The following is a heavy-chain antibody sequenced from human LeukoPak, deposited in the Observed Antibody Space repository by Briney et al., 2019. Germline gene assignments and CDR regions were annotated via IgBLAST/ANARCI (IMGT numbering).Heavy chain of an antibody. CDR2: IYTRGST. J-gene: IGHJ3*02. Sequence: SETLSLTCTVSGGSINNYYWSWIRQPAGKGLEWIGRIYTRGSTNHNPSLKGRVTMSVDTSMNQFSLKLSSVTAADTAVYYCASGRYCSADICSGGDAFDIWGQGTMVSVSS. CDR3: ASGRYCSADICSGGDAFDI. D-gene: IGHD2-15*01. CDR1: GGSINNYY. V-gene: IGHV4-4*07.